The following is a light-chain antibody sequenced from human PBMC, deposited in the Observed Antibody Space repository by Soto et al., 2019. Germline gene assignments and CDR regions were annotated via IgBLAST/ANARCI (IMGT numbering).Light chain of an antibody. CDR1: QSVSSD. CDR3: QHYHSYPVA. CDR2: GAS. Sequence: EIVLTQSPGTLSLSPVERATLSCMASQSVSSDLAWYQQKPGQAPRLLIYGASTRATGIPARFSGSGSGTEFTLTISSLQSDDFATYYCQHYHSYPVAFGQGTQLEIK. V-gene: IGKV3-15*01. J-gene: IGKJ5*01.